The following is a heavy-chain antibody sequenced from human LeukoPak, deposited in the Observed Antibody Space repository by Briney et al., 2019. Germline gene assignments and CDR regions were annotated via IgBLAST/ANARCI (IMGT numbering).Heavy chain of an antibody. V-gene: IGHV3-30*01. J-gene: IGHJ4*02. CDR1: GFTFSHYA. D-gene: IGHD4-11*01. Sequence: PGRTLRLSCAASGFTFSHYAMQWVREAPGEGPELLAVITYDGSHNFYADSVKGRFTISRDNARDTLYLQMNGLTPEDTAVYYCARESTDYIPAYWGQGTLVTVSS. CDR2: ITYDGSHN. CDR3: ARESTDYIPAY.